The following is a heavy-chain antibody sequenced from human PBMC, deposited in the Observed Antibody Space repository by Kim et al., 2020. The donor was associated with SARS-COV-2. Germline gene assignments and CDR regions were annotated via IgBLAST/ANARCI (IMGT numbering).Heavy chain of an antibody. CDR1: GFTFSNAW. D-gene: IGHD3-22*01. V-gene: IGHV3-15*01. CDR3: TTDPSQWLLLPPFDY. J-gene: IGHJ4*02. CDR2: IKSKTDGGTT. Sequence: GGSLRLSCAASGFTFSNAWMSWVRQAPGKGLEWVGRIKSKTDGGTTDYAAPVKGRFTISRDDSKNTLYLQMNSLKTEDTAVYYCTTDPSQWLLLPPFDYWGQGTLVTVSS.